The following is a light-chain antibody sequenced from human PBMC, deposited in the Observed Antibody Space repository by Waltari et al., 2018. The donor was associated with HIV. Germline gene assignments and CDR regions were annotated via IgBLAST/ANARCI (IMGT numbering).Light chain of an antibody. Sequence: EIVLTQSPGILSLSPGERATLSCRASQRVRSSWLAWYQQKPGQAPRLLMYGASSRAAGIPDRFSGSGSGTDFTLTISRLEPEDFAVYYCQQFATSPLTFGGGTKVEI. CDR1: QRVRSSW. CDR2: GAS. V-gene: IGKV3-20*01. J-gene: IGKJ4*01. CDR3: QQFATSPLT.